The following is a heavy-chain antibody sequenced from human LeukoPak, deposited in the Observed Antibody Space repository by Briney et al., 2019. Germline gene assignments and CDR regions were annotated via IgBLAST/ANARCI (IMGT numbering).Heavy chain of an antibody. D-gene: IGHD3-22*01. CDR3: ARHESSGYYYYFDY. J-gene: IGHJ4*02. V-gene: IGHV3-23*01. Sequence: GGSLRLSCAASGFTFSSYAMSWVRQAPGKGLEWVSAISGSGGSTYYADSVKGRFTISRDNSKNTLYLQMNGLRAEDTAVYYCARHESSGYYYYFDYWGQGTLVTVSS. CDR2: ISGSGGST. CDR1: GFTFSSYA.